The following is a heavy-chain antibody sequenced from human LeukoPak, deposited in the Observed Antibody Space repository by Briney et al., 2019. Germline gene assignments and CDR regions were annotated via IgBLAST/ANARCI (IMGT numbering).Heavy chain of an antibody. CDR1: GYTFTSYD. J-gene: IGHJ5*02. V-gene: IGHV1-8*01. CDR2: MNPNSGNT. D-gene: IGHD3-10*01. Sequence: ASVKVSCKASGYTFTSYDINWVRQATGQGLEWMGWMNPNSGNTGYAQKFQGRVTMTRNTSISTAYMELSSLRSEDTAVYYCARMYYFDSGSDNWFDPWGQGTLVTVSS. CDR3: ARMYYFDSGSDNWFDP.